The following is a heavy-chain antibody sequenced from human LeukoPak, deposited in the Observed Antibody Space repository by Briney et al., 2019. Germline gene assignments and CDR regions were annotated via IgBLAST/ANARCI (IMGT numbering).Heavy chain of an antibody. CDR2: INPNSGGT. CDR1: GYTFTGYY. CDR3: ARVRGTVVATVDY. D-gene: IGHD2-15*01. J-gene: IGHJ4*02. Sequence: GASVKVSFKASGYTFTGYYMHWVRQAPGQGLEWMGWINPNSGGTNYAQKYQGRVTMTRDTSISTAYMELSRLRSDDTAVYYCARVRGTVVATVDYWGQGTLVTVSS. V-gene: IGHV1-2*02.